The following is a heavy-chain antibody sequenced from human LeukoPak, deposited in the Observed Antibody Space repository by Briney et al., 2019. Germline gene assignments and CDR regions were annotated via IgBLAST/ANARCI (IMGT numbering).Heavy chain of an antibody. Sequence: PGGSLRLSCAASGFSFGSYAMNWVRQAPGKGLEWVSVISDSGSSTYYGDSVKGRFTISRDNSQNTLYLQMNSLTVEDTALYYCAKGSGSGWYGWFDPWGQGTLVTVSS. D-gene: IGHD6-19*01. CDR1: GFSFGSYA. CDR3: AKGSGSGWYGWFDP. CDR2: ISDSGSST. J-gene: IGHJ5*02. V-gene: IGHV3-23*01.